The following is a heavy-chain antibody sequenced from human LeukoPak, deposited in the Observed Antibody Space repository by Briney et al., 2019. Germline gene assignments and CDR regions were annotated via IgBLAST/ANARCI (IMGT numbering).Heavy chain of an antibody. J-gene: IGHJ4*01. CDR3: ARDHTAAGIIFDY. CDR1: GFPFSSHW. Sequence: GGSLRLSCAASGFPFSSHWISWVRQAPGKGLEWVANINQDGSEKYYVDSVKGRFIISRDNDKNSLHLQMNSLRAEDTAVYYCARDHTAAGIIFDYWGQGALVTVSS. V-gene: IGHV3-7*01. CDR2: INQDGSEK. D-gene: IGHD5-18*01.